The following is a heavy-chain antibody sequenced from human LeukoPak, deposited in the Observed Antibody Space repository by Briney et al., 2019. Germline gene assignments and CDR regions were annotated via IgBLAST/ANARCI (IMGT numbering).Heavy chain of an antibody. CDR3: ASHQTHLKTSGWFDP. CDR1: GGSISSSSYY. V-gene: IGHV4-39*01. Sequence: PSETLSLTCTVSGGSISSSSYYWGWIRQPPGKGLEWIGSIYYSGSTYYNPSLKSRVTISVDTSKNQFSLKLSSVTAADTAVYYCASHQTHLKTSGWFDPWGQGTLVTVSS. CDR2: IYYSGST. D-gene: IGHD2-8*02. J-gene: IGHJ5*02.